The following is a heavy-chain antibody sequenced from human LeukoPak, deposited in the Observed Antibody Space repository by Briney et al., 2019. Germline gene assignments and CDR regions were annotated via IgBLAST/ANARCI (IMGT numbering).Heavy chain of an antibody. V-gene: IGHV3-30*01. CDR1: GFTFSTYA. D-gene: IGHD3-10*01. J-gene: IGHJ4*02. CDR3: ARDSTYYYDSGSSGPHYFDN. Sequence: GRSLRLSCAASGFTFSTYAMHWVRQAPRKGLGWVSLISSGGTDEYYADSVKGRFTISRDNSKNTLYLQLNSLRAEDTAVYYCARDSTYYYDSGSSGPHYFDNWGQGTLVTVSS. CDR2: ISSGGTDE.